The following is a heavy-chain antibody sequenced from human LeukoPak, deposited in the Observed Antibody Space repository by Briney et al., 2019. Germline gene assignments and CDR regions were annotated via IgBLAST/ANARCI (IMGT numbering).Heavy chain of an antibody. J-gene: IGHJ4*02. CDR2: ISACNGNT. CDR3: ARDSPHYYDRPYYFDY. Sequence: ASVKVSCKASGYTFTSYGISWVRQAPGQGLEWMGWISACNGNTNYAQKLQGRVTMTTDTSTSTAYMELRSLRSDDTAVYYCARDSPHYYDRPYYFDYWGQGTLVTVSS. CDR1: GYTFTSYG. D-gene: IGHD3-22*01. V-gene: IGHV1-18*01.